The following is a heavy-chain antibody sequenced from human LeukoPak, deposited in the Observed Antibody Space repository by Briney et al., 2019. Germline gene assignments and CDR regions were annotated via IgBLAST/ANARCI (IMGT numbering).Heavy chain of an antibody. D-gene: IGHD6-13*01. CDR2: ISYDGSNK. V-gene: IGHV3-30*01. J-gene: IGHJ4*02. Sequence: GGSLRLSCAASGFTFSSYAMHWVRQAPGKGLEWVAVISYDGSNKYYADSVKGRFTISRDNSKNTLYLQMNSLRAEDTAVYYCAKGRYSSDWYNFECWGQETQVTVSS. CDR1: GFTFSSYA. CDR3: AKGRYSSDWYNFEC.